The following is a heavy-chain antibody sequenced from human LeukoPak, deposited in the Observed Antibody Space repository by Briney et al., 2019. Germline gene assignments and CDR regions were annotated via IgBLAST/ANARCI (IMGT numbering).Heavy chain of an antibody. CDR2: IYSGGST. J-gene: IGHJ4*02. CDR3: ARDGSPYCSSTSCYAH. CDR1: GFTVSSNY. D-gene: IGHD2-2*01. Sequence: GGSLRLSCAASGFTVSSNYMSWVRQAPGKGLEWVSVIYSGGSTYYADSVKGRFTISRDNSKNTLYLQMNSLRAEDTAVYYCARDGSPYCSSTSCYAHWGQGTLVTVSS. V-gene: IGHV3-66*01.